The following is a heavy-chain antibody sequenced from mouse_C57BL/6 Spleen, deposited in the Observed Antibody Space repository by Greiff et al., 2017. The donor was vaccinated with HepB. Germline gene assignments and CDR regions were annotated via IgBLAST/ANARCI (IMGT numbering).Heavy chain of an antibody. Sequence: DVHLVESGGGLVKPGGSLKLSCAASGFTFSDYGMHWVRQAPEKGLEWVAYISSGSSTIYYADTVKGRFTISRDNAKNTLFLQMTSLRSEDTAMYYCAREGQLRLRDAMDYWGQGTSVTVSS. D-gene: IGHD3-2*02. J-gene: IGHJ4*01. V-gene: IGHV5-17*01. CDR2: ISSGSSTI. CDR1: GFTFSDYG. CDR3: AREGQLRLRDAMDY.